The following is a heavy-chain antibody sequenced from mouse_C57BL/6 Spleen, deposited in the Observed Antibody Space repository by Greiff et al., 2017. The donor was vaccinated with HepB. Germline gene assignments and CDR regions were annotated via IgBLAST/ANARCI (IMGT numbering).Heavy chain of an antibody. CDR1: GYSITSGYY. D-gene: IGHD1-1*01. J-gene: IGHJ3*01. Sequence: VQLKESGPGLVKPSQSLSLTCSVTGYSITSGYYWNWIRQFPGNKLEWMGYISYDGSNNYNPSLKNRISITRDTSKNQFFLKLNSVTTEDTATYYCARGGDYYGSREEFAYWGQGTLVTVSA. CDR3: ARGGDYYGSREEFAY. CDR2: ISYDGSN. V-gene: IGHV3-6*01.